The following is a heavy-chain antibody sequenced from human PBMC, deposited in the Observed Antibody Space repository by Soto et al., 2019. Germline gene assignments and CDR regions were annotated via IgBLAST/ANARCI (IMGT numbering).Heavy chain of an antibody. CDR1: GGSISSGGYY. V-gene: IGHV4-31*03. CDR2: IYYSGST. CDR3: ARVNSARPLSALVAFDY. J-gene: IGHJ4*02. Sequence: PSETLSLTCTVSGGSISSGGYYWSWIRQHPGKGLEWIGYIYYSGSTYYNPSLKSRVTISVDTSKNRFSLKLSSVTAADTAVYYCARVNSARPLSALVAFDYWGQGTLVTVSS. D-gene: IGHD5-12*01.